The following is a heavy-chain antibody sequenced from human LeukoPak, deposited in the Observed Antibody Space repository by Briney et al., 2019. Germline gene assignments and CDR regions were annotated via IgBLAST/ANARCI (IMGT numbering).Heavy chain of an antibody. CDR3: AGGYGYGRLDY. CDR1: GYSITSGYY. V-gene: IGHV4-38-2*02. J-gene: IGHJ4*02. D-gene: IGHD5-18*01. Sequence: PSETLSLTCTVSGYSITSGYYWAWIRQPPGKGLEWIGSVYHSGTTYYSPSLKSRAIISVDTSRNQFSLKLTSVTAADTAVYSRAGGYGYGRLDYWGQGALVTVSS. CDR2: VYHSGTT.